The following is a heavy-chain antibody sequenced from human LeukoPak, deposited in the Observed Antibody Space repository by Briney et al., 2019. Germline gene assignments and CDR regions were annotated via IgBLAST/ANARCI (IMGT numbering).Heavy chain of an antibody. CDR2: LNTDGSTK. CDR1: GFTFINYW. Sequence: GGSLSHSCAASGFTFINYWMHWVRQAPGKGLVWVSRLNTDGSTKTYADSVKGRFTLSRDNAKNTLYLQMNSLRAEDTAVYYCARAGPDYYDSSGYYWDSWGQRSKVSVSS. V-gene: IGHV3-74*01. D-gene: IGHD3-22*01. J-gene: IGHJ4*02. CDR3: ARAGPDYYDSSGYYWDS.